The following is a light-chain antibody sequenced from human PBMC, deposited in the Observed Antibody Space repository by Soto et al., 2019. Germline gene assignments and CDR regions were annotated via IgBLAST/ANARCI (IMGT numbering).Light chain of an antibody. Sequence: EIVMTQSPATLSVSPGERATLSCRASQSVSSNLAWYKQKPGQAPRLLIYGASTRATVIPARFSGSGSGTEFTLTISSLQSEDFAVYYCQHYNNWHTFGQGTKLEIK. J-gene: IGKJ2*01. V-gene: IGKV3-15*01. CDR3: QHYNNWHT. CDR2: GAS. CDR1: QSVSSN.